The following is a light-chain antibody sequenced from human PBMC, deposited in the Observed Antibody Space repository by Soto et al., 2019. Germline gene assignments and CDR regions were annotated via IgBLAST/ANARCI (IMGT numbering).Light chain of an antibody. CDR2: ENY. Sequence: QSVLTQPPSVSAAPGQTVTISCSGSSSNIGNNHVSGYQQVPGTAPKPLICENYKRPSGIPDRFSGSKSGTSATLGITGLQTGDESDYYCGTWDSSLNAWVFGGGTKLTVL. CDR3: GTWDSSLNAWV. J-gene: IGLJ3*02. CDR1: SSNIGNNH. V-gene: IGLV1-51*02.